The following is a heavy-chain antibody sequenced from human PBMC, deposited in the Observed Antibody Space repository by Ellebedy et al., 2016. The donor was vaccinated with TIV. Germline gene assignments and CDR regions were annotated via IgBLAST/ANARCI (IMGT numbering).Heavy chain of an antibody. Sequence: PGGSLRLSCAASGFPFSSYSMNWVRQAPGKGIEWLSYISRDGGATYYADSVRGRFTISRDNVKNSMFLQMNSLRDDDTAVYSCARDQHFAFDVWGRGTLVTVSS. J-gene: IGHJ2*01. CDR3: ARDQHFAFDV. CDR2: ISRDGGAT. D-gene: IGHD2/OR15-2a*01. CDR1: GFPFSSYS. V-gene: IGHV3-48*02.